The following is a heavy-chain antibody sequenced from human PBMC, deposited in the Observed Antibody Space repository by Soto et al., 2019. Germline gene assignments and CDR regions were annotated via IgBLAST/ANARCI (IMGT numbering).Heavy chain of an antibody. J-gene: IGHJ4*02. CDR2: IIPILGIA. V-gene: IGHV1-69*04. Sequence: GASVKVSCKASGGTFSSYTISWVRQAPGQGLEWMGRIIPILGIANYAQKFQGRVTITADKSTSTAYMELSSLRSEDTAVYYCAKEGRYSSSRGYFEYWGQGTLVTVSS. D-gene: IGHD6-13*01. CDR3: AKEGRYSSSRGYFEY. CDR1: GGTFSSYT.